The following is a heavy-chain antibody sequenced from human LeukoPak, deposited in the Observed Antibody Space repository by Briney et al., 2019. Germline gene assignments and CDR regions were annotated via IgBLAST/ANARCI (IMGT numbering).Heavy chain of an antibody. V-gene: IGHV1-69*06. D-gene: IGHD2-2*01. CDR2: IIPIFGTA. CDR1: GGTFSSYA. J-gene: IGHJ6*04. CDR3: ARASTPYAPAFYGMDV. Sequence: SVKVSCKASGGTFSSYAISWVRQAPGQGLEWMGGIIPIFGTANCAQKFQGRVTITADKSTSTAYMELSSLRSEDTAVYYCARASTPYAPAFYGMDVWGKGTTVTVSS.